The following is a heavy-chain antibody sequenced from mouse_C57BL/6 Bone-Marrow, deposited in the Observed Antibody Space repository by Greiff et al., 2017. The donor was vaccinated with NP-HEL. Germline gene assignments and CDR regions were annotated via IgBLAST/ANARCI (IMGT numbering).Heavy chain of an antibody. V-gene: IGHV5-12*01. J-gene: IGHJ3*01. CDR2: ISNGGGST. Sequence: VESGGGLVQPGGSLKLSCAASGFTFSDYYMYWVRQTPEKRLEWVAYISNGGGSTYYPDTVKGRFTISRDNAKNTLYLQMSRLKSEDTAMYYCASRGRLTWFAYWGQGTLVTVSA. D-gene: IGHD2-2*01. CDR1: GFTFSDYY. CDR3: ASRGRLTWFAY.